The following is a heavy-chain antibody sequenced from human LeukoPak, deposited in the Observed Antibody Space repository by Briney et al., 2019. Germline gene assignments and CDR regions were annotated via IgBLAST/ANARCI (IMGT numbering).Heavy chain of an antibody. Sequence: GASVTVSCKASGYTFTTYDINWVRQAPGQGLEWMGWRNHNSGNTDYAQKFQGRVTMTRSTSIRTAYMELSSLRSEGTAGYYSARVLVVLAATSLAFDIWVHGTMFTVSS. CDR3: ARVLVVLAATSLAFDI. D-gene: IGHD2-15*01. CDR1: GYTFTTYD. J-gene: IGHJ3*02. CDR2: RNHNSGNT. V-gene: IGHV1-8*01.